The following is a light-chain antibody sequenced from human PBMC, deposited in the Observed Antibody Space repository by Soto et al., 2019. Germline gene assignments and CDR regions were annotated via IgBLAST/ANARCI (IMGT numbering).Light chain of an antibody. CDR1: QTISSS. CDR2: AAS. Sequence: DIQMTHSPSSVSASVGDRVTISCRASQTISSSLAWYQQKPGQAPKLLIYAASKLQTGVPARFRGSGSATDFTLTISSLQPEDFATYYCQQADSFPPTFGQGTRLDIK. J-gene: IGKJ5*01. V-gene: IGKV1-12*01. CDR3: QQADSFPPT.